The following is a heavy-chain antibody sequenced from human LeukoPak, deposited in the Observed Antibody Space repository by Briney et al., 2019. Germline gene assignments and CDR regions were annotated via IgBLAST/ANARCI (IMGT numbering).Heavy chain of an antibody. CDR3: AREDRSDYVWGSYRYRHNWFDP. V-gene: IGHV4-4*02. CDR1: GGSISTNNW. Sequence: PSETLSLTCAVSGGSISTNNWWTWVRQPPGKGLEWIGEIHHSGGTDYNPSLKSRVTISPDKSKNQFSLKLSSVTAADTAVYYCAREDRSDYVWGSYRYRHNWFDPWGQGTLVTVSS. D-gene: IGHD3-16*02. CDR2: IHHSGGT. J-gene: IGHJ5*02.